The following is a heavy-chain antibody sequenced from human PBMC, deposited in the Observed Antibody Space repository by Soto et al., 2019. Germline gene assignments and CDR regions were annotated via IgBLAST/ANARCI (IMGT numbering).Heavy chain of an antibody. CDR3: TRDKWAARATNGMEA. D-gene: IGHD1-26*01. Sequence: SVKVCYKACVATFSSYAIRWVRPAPGQWLEWMVGVIPICVTSSYDQKFQGRITIMADESTSTAYMELSSVKSEATAMTDCTRDKWAARATNGMEAWGKGTAVTVSS. CDR1: VATFSSYA. CDR2: VIPICVTS. V-gene: IGHV1-69*01. J-gene: IGHJ6*04.